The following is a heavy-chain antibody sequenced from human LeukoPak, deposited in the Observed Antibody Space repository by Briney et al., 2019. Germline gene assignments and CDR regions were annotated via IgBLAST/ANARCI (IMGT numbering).Heavy chain of an antibody. Sequence: PSETLSLTCAVYGGSFSGYYWSWIRQPPGKGLEWIGEINHSGSTNYNPSLKSRVTISVDTSKNQFSLKLSSVTAADTAVYYCERKGGVVVPAPIPMPHSFDYGGQETLVPVSS. D-gene: IGHD2-2*02. J-gene: IGHJ4*02. CDR3: ERKGGVVVPAPIPMPHSFDY. CDR1: GGSFSGYY. V-gene: IGHV4-34*01. CDR2: INHSGST.